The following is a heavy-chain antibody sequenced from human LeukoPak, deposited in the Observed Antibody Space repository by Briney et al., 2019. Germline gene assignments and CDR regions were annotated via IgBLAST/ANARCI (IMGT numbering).Heavy chain of an antibody. D-gene: IGHD1-26*01. CDR3: ARVGAQTGYYFDN. J-gene: IGHJ4*02. V-gene: IGHV3-20*04. Sequence: GGSLRLSCAASGFTFDDYGMSWVRQAPGKGLEWVSGINWNGGSTGYIDSVKGRFIIPRDNAKTSLYLQMNSLRAEDTAFYYCARVGAQTGYYFDNWGQGTLVTVSP. CDR1: GFTFDDYG. CDR2: INWNGGST.